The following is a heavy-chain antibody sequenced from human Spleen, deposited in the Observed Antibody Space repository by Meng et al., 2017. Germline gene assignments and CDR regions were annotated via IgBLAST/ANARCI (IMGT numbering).Heavy chain of an antibody. CDR2: IKSKTDGGTT. D-gene: IGHD1-14*01. J-gene: IGHJ3*02. V-gene: IGHV3-15*01. CDR3: TIYKFGHI. CDR1: GFTFSNAW. Sequence: GESLKISCAASGFTFSNAWMSWVRQAPGKGLEWVGRIKSKTDGGTTDYAAPVKGRFTISRDDSKNTLYLQMNSLKTEDTALYYCTIYKFGHIWGQGTMVTVSS.